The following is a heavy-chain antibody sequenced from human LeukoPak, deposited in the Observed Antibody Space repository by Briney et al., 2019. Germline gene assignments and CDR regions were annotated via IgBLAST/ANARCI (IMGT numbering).Heavy chain of an antibody. CDR3: ARRRRDAFDV. Sequence: GESLKISCKVSRDIFAFDWIARVRQMPGKGLECMGIIWPDDSDTRYSPSFRGQVTISADKSISTAFLQWNSLRASDTAMYYCARRRRDAFDVWGQGTMVTVSS. CDR1: RDIFAFDW. V-gene: IGHV5-51*01. J-gene: IGHJ3*01. CDR2: IWPDDSDT.